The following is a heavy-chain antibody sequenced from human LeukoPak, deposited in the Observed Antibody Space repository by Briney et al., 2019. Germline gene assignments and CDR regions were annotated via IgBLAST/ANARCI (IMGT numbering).Heavy chain of an antibody. D-gene: IGHD6-6*01. Sequence: GGSLRLSCQTSGFTFGNYAMSWVRQAQGKELEWISAISTNGVNTYYADSVKGRFTTSRDNSRHTLSLQMNGLRADDTAVYYCAKGSAAARPYYFDSWGQGTLVAVSS. V-gene: IGHV3-23*01. CDR3: AKGSAAARPYYFDS. J-gene: IGHJ4*02. CDR1: GFTFGNYA. CDR2: ISTNGVNT.